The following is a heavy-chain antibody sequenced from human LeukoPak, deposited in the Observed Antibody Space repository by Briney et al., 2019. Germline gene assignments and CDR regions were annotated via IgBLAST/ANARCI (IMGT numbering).Heavy chain of an antibody. CDR1: GYTFTSYY. Sequence: GASVKVSCKASGYTFTSYYMHWVRQAPGQGLEWVGAINPTGGTTTYAQKFQGRVTMTRDTSTTTVYMEPSSLRSEDTAVYHCARDLVAPDYWGQGTLVTVSS. D-gene: IGHD6-6*01. CDR3: ARDLVAPDY. J-gene: IGHJ4*02. V-gene: IGHV1-46*01. CDR2: INPTGGTT.